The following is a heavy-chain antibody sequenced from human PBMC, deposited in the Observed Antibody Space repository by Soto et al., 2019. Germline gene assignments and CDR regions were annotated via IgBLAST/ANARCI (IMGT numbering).Heavy chain of an antibody. V-gene: IGHV1-69*06. CDR2: SIPIFGTA. CDR3: AREIPYYYDSSGESFDY. J-gene: IGHJ4*02. D-gene: IGHD3-22*01. CDR1: GGTFSSCA. Sequence: QVQLVQSGAEVKRPGSSVKVSCQASGGTFSSCAISWVRQAPGQGREWTGGSIPIFGTANYAQKFQGRVTITADKSTSTAYMELSSLRSEDTAVYYCAREIPYYYDSSGESFDYWGQGTLVTVSS.